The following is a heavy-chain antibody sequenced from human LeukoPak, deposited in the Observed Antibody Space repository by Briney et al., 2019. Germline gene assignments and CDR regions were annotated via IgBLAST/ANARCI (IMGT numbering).Heavy chain of an antibody. Sequence: GGSLRLSCAASGFTFSSYSMNWVRQAPGKGLEWVSSISSSSSYIYHADSVKGRFTISRDNAKNSLYLQMNSLRAEDTAVYYCARDLVPAAAWGQGTLVTVSS. J-gene: IGHJ5*02. CDR1: GFTFSSYS. D-gene: IGHD2-2*01. CDR3: ARDLVPAAA. CDR2: ISSSSSYI. V-gene: IGHV3-21*01.